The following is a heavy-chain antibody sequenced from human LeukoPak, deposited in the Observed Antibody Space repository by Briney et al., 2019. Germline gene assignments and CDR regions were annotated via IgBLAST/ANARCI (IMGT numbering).Heavy chain of an antibody. V-gene: IGHV3-66*01. J-gene: IGHJ3*02. Sequence: GGSLRLSCAASGFTVSSNYMSWVRQAPGKGLEWVSVIYSGGSTYYADSVKGRFTISRDNSKNTLYLQMNSLRAEDTAVYYCARASFADSSGYYYDAFDIWGQGTMVTVSS. CDR2: IYSGGST. CDR3: ARASFADSSGYYYDAFDI. D-gene: IGHD3-22*01. CDR1: GFTVSSNY.